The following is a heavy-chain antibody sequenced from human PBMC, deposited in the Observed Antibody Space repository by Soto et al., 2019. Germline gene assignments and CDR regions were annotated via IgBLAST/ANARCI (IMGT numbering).Heavy chain of an antibody. CDR1: GNTIASHG. Sequence: ASVKVSCKASGNTIASHGFSWVRQAPGQGLEWMGWISGFNGQTNYALKFQGRVTLTTDTSTSTAYMELSSLRSEDTAVYYCARLPQMDYYYGLEGWGQGTTVTVAS. V-gene: IGHV1-18*01. CDR3: ARLPQMDYYYGLEG. J-gene: IGHJ6*02. CDR2: ISGFNGQT.